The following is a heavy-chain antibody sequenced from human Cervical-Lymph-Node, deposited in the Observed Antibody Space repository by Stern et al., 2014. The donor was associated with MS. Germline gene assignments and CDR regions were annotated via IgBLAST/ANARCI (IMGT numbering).Heavy chain of an antibody. CDR1: GGSISPHY. Sequence: QVQLQQSGPGLVKPSETLSLTCTVSGGSISPHYWSWIRQPPGKELEWIGYIYYSGSTDYNPSLKSRVTISVDTSKNRFSLKLSSVTAADTAVYYCARGGGWYFDLWGRGTLVTVSS. CDR2: IYYSGST. CDR3: ARGGGWYFDL. V-gene: IGHV4-59*11. J-gene: IGHJ2*01.